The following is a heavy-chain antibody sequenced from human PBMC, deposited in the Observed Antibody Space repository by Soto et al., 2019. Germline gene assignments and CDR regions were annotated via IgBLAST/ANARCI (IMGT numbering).Heavy chain of an antibody. J-gene: IGHJ4*02. CDR2: ITSSSSTR. CDR3: AKAAHSNGYYYFDY. D-gene: IGHD6-19*01. Sequence: EVQLVESGGGLVQPGGSLRLSCAASGFTFSTSSMNWVRQAPGKGLEWLSYITSSSSTRYHADSVKGRFTISRDISKNTLYLHMNSLRAEDTAVYYCAKAAHSNGYYYFDYWGLGTLVTVSS. V-gene: IGHV3-48*01. CDR1: GFTFSTSS.